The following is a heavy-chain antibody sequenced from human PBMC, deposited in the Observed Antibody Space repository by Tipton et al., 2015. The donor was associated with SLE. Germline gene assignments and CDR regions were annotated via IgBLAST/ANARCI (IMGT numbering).Heavy chain of an antibody. Sequence: TLSLTCTVSGGSISRGSYYWSWIRQPAGKGLEWIGRIYTSGSTNYNPSLKSRVTISVDTSKNQFSLKLSSVTAADTAVYYCARDDFWSGPEWFDPWGQGTLLTVSS. CDR1: GGSISRGSYY. D-gene: IGHD3-3*01. J-gene: IGHJ5*02. CDR3: ARDDFWSGPEWFDP. V-gene: IGHV4-61*02. CDR2: IYTSGST.